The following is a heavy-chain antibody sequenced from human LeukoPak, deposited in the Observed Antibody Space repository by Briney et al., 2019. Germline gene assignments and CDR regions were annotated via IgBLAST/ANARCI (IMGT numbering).Heavy chain of an antibody. CDR3: ATPVPHGWDPSLYYYYMDV. D-gene: IGHD2-2*01. CDR2: IYSGGST. CDR1: GFTFNNYW. V-gene: IGHV3-66*01. J-gene: IGHJ6*03. Sequence: PGGSLRLSCEASGFTFNNYWMHWVRQAPGKGLEWVSVIYSGGSTHYADSVQGRFTISRDNSKNTVYLQMNSLRAEDTAVYYCATPVPHGWDPSLYYYYMDVWGKGTTVTISS.